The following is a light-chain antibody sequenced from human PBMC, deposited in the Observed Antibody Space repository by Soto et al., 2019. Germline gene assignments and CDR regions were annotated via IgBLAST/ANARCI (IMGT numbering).Light chain of an antibody. CDR3: QHYNDYSWT. V-gene: IGKV1-5*03. CDR1: QSISIW. J-gene: IGKJ1*01. CDR2: GTS. Sequence: DIHMTQSPSTLSASVGDRVTITCRASQSISIWLAWYQQKPGRAPNLLIYGTSRLESGVPSRFSGSGSGTEFTLTISSLQPDDFATYYCQHYNDYSWTFGQGTQVEIK.